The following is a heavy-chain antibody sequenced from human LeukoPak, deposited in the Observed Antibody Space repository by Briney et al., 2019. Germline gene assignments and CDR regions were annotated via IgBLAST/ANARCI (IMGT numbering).Heavy chain of an antibody. CDR2: INTNTGNP. CDR1: GYTFTSYA. V-gene: IGHV7-4-1*02. CDR3: ARGFIRQQWLVRFDY. Sequence: GASVKVSCKASGYTFTSYAMNWVRQAPGQGLEWMGWINTNTGNPTYAQGFTGRFVFSLDTSVSTAYLQISSLKAEDTAVYYCARGFIRQQWLVRFDYWGQGTLVTVSS. D-gene: IGHD6-19*01. J-gene: IGHJ4*02.